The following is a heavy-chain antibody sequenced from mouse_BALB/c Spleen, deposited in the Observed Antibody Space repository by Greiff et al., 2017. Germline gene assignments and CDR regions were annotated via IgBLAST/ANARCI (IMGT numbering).Heavy chain of an antibody. CDR2: ISYSGST. CDR3: AQAGDYYGSSYAYFDY. D-gene: IGHD1-1*01. CDR1: GYSITSDYA. J-gene: IGHJ2*01. V-gene: IGHV3-2*02. Sequence: VQLKQSGPGLVKPSQSLSLTCTVTGYSITSDYAWNWIRQFPGNKLEWMGYISYSGSTSYNPSLKSRISITRDTSKNQFFLQLNSVTTEDTATYYCAQAGDYYGSSYAYFDYWGQGTTLTVSS.